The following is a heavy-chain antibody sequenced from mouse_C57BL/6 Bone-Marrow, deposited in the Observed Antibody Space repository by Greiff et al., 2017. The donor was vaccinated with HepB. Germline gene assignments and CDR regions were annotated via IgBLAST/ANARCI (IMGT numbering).Heavy chain of an antibody. V-gene: IGHV1-54*01. Sequence: QVQLKESGAELVRPGTSVKVSCKASGYAFTNYLIEWVKQRPGQGLEWIGVINPGSGGTNYNEKFKGKATLTADKSSSTAYMQLSSLTSEDSAVYFCAREQLRLHDFDYWGQGTTLTVSS. CDR1: GYAFTNYL. CDR3: AREQLRLHDFDY. D-gene: IGHD3-2*02. J-gene: IGHJ2*01. CDR2: INPGSGGT.